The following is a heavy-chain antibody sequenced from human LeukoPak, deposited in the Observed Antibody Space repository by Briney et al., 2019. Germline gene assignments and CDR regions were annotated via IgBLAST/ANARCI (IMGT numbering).Heavy chain of an antibody. J-gene: IGHJ3*02. CDR3: ARESLYDSSGYYYYAFDI. V-gene: IGHV4-34*01. CDR1: GGSFSGYY. Sequence: SETLSLTCAVYGGSFSGYYWGWIRQPPGKGLEWIGEINHSGSTNYNPSLKSRVTISVDTSKNQFSLKLSSVTAADTAVYDCARESLYDSSGYYYYAFDIWGQGTMVTVSS. CDR2: INHSGST. D-gene: IGHD3-22*01.